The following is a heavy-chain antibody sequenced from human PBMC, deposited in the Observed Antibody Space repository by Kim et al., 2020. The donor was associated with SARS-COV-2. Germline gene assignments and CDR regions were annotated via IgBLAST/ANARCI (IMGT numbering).Heavy chain of an antibody. CDR2: YPGST. CDR3: ARNAFDI. Sequence: YPGSTYYSPSLKSRVTICVDTSKNQFSQNLSSVTAADTDVDYCARNAFDICGQGTMVTVSS. J-gene: IGHJ3*02. V-gene: IGHV4-39*01.